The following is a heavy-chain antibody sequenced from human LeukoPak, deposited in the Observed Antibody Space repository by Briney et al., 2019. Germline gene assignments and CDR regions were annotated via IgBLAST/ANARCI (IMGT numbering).Heavy chain of an antibody. J-gene: IGHJ4*02. CDR2: IHPRRGDT. CDR1: GYSFTAFY. CDR3: AQEEYSGSSGDY. V-gene: IGHV1-2*02. D-gene: IGHD1-26*01. Sequence: ASVKVSCKTSGYSFTAFYIHWVRQAPGQGLEWMGWIHPRRGDTNYAQKFQGRVTITADESTSTAYMELSSLRSEDTAVYYCAQEEYSGSSGDYWGQGTLVAVSS.